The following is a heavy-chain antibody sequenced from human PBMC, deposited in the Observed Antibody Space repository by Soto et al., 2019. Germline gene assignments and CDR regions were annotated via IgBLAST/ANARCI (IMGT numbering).Heavy chain of an antibody. J-gene: IGHJ4*02. Sequence: EVQLVESGGGLVQPGGSLRLSCAASGFTFSSYSMNWVRQAPGKGLEWVSYISSSGSTIYYADSVKGRFTISRDNAKNSLYLQMNRLRDEDTAVYYCARDLRMVYAIDFDYWGQGTLGTVSS. D-gene: IGHD2-8*01. CDR3: ARDLRMVYAIDFDY. CDR2: ISSSGSTI. V-gene: IGHV3-48*02. CDR1: GFTFSSYS.